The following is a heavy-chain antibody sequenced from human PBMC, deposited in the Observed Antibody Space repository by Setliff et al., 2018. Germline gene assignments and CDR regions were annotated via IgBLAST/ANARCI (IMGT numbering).Heavy chain of an antibody. D-gene: IGHD3-22*01. V-gene: IGHV4-30-4*08. Sequence: SETLSLTCTVSGGSISGGDYYWSWIRQPPGKGLEWIGYIYSSGSTYYDPSLKSRVSISVDTSKNQFSLKLSSVTAADTAVYYCARESRYYYDNLGTLDYWGQGTLVTVSS. CDR1: GGSISGGDYY. J-gene: IGHJ4*02. CDR2: IYSSGST. CDR3: ARESRYYYDNLGTLDY.